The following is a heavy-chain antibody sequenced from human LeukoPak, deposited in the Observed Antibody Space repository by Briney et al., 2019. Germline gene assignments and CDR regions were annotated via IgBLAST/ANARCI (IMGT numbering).Heavy chain of an antibody. V-gene: IGHV3-66*02. D-gene: IGHD7-27*01. J-gene: IGHJ6*02. CDR1: GFTVSNNY. CDR3: AKQDWGSVWGPSYYYGMDV. Sequence: GGSLRLSCVVSGFTVSNNYMSWVRQAPGKGLEWVSAFYSGGNTYYAGSVKGRFIISRDNSKNTLYLQMNSLRAEDTAVYYCAKQDWGSVWGPSYYYGMDVWGQGTTVTVSS. CDR2: FYSGGNT.